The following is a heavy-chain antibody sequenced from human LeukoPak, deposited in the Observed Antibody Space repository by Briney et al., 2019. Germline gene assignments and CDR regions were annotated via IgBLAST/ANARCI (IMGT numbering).Heavy chain of an antibody. J-gene: IGHJ6*02. D-gene: IGHD3-22*01. Sequence: GRSLRLSCTASGFTFDDYAMHWVRQAPGKGLEWVSGVSWNSGSSGYADSVKGRFTISRDNAKNSLYLQMNSLRAEDTALYYCAKDLSSAITSALVLDVWGQGTTVIVS. CDR2: VSWNSGSS. CDR3: AKDLSSAITSALVLDV. CDR1: GFTFDDYA. V-gene: IGHV3-9*01.